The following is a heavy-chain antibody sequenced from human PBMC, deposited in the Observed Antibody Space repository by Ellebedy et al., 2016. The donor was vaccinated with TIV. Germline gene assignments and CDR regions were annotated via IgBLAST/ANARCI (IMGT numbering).Heavy chain of an antibody. CDR2: MFYSGST. V-gene: IGHV4-61*03. D-gene: IGHD6-19*01. Sequence: SETLSLXCTVSGGSVSSSFYYWSWIRQPPGKGLKWIGYMFYSGSTKYNPSLKSRVTISIDTSKNHFSLRLSSVTAADTAVYYCATYSSGWKSDAFDIWGQGTVVTVSS. J-gene: IGHJ3*02. CDR1: GGSVSSSFYY. CDR3: ATYSSGWKSDAFDI.